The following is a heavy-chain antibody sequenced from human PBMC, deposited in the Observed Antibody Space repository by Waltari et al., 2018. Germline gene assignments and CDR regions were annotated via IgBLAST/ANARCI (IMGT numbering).Heavy chain of an antibody. CDR1: GGPISSSSYY. J-gene: IGHJ4*02. Sequence: QLQLQSSGPGLVKPSETLSLTCTVSGGPISSSSYYWGWIRQPPGRGLGWIGSIYYRGRTEYNPSLKSRVTISVDTSKNQFSLKLSSVTAADTAVYYCARRNCSSTSCYEIFDYWGQGTLVTVSS. V-gene: IGHV4-39*01. CDR2: IYYRGRT. D-gene: IGHD2-2*01. CDR3: ARRNCSSTSCYEIFDY.